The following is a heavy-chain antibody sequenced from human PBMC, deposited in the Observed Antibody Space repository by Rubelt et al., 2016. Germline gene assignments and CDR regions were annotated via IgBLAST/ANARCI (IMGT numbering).Heavy chain of an antibody. CDR3: ARGTFGSGWLS. V-gene: IGHV3-74*01. J-gene: IGHJ5*02. CDR2: INTDGSST. CDR1: GFTFSNCP. D-gene: IGHD6-19*01. Sequence: GGGLVQPGGSLRLSCAASGFTFSNCPMHWVRQAPGKGPVWVSRINTDGSSTNYADSVKGRFTISRDNAKDTLYLQMNSLRAEDTAVYYCARGTFGSGWLSWGQGTLVTVSS.